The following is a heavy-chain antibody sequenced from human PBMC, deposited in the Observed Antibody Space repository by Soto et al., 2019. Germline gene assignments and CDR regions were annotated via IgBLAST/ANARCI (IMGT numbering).Heavy chain of an antibody. Sequence: SVKVSCKASGGTFSSYAISWVRQAPGQGLEWMGGIIPIFGTANYAQKFQGRVTITADESTSTAYMELSSLRSEDTAVYYCARAEGVGATPPLYYYYGMDVWGQGTTVT. CDR2: IIPIFGTA. J-gene: IGHJ6*02. D-gene: IGHD1-26*01. CDR3: ARAEGVGATPPLYYYYGMDV. CDR1: GGTFSSYA. V-gene: IGHV1-69*13.